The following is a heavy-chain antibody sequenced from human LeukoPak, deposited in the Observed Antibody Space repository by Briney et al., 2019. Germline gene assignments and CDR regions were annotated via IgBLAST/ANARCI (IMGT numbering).Heavy chain of an antibody. V-gene: IGHV4-39*07. D-gene: IGHD3-10*01. CDR3: ARLIWFGSASDI. CDR2: IFYSGGT. J-gene: IGHJ3*02. CDR1: GGSINTPNYY. Sequence: SETLSLTCTVSGGSINTPNYYWGWIRQTPGKGLEWIGNIFYSGGTYYSPSLTSRVTISLDTSRNQFSLKLNSVTAADTAVYYCARLIWFGSASDIWGQGTMVTVSS.